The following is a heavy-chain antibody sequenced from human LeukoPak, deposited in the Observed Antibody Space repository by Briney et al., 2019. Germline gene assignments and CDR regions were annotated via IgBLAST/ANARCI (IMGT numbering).Heavy chain of an antibody. Sequence: PPETLSLTCTVSGGSIRSSYYYWGWIRQPPGKGLEWIGSIYDSGSTYYNPSLKSRVTISVDTSKNQFTLKLNSVTAADTAVYYCARDPPPFWTGYSFQYYGMDVWGQGTTVTVSS. CDR3: ARDPPPFWTGYSFQYYGMDV. D-gene: IGHD3/OR15-3a*01. J-gene: IGHJ6*02. V-gene: IGHV4-39*02. CDR1: GGSIRSSYYY. CDR2: IYDSGST.